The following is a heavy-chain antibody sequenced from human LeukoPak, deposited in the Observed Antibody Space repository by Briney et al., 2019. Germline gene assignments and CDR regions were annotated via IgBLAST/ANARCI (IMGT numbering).Heavy chain of an antibody. D-gene: IGHD3-22*01. Sequence: SETLSLTCTVSGGSIINYYWSWIRQPPGKGPEWIGYIYYSGSTNYNPSLKSRVTISVDTSKNQFSLKLTSVTAADTAVYYCARAEVLPDYYDTSGGFDYWGQGTLVTVSS. CDR1: GGSIINYY. CDR3: ARAEVLPDYYDTSGGFDY. J-gene: IGHJ4*02. V-gene: IGHV4-59*01. CDR2: IYYSGST.